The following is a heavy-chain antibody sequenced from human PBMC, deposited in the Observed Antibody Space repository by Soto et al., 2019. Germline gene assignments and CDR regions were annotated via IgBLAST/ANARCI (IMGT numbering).Heavy chain of an antibody. CDR2: INPSGGST. J-gene: IGHJ6*02. V-gene: IGHV1-46*01. D-gene: IGHD2-2*02. Sequence: QVQLVQSGAEVKKPGASVKVSCKASGYTFTSYYMHWVRQAPGQGLEWMGIINPSGGSTSYAQKFEGRVTMTRDTSTSTVYMELSSRRSEDTAVYYCASHCSSTSCYNYGMDVWGQGTTVTVSS. CDR3: ASHCSSTSCYNYGMDV. CDR1: GYTFTSYY.